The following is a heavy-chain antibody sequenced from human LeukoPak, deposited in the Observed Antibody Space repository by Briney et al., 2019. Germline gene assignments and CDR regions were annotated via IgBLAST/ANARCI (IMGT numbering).Heavy chain of an antibody. V-gene: IGHV4-4*02. CDR1: GDSISNNYL. Sequence: SGTLSLTCAVSGDSISNNYLWRWVRQFPGKGLEYIGEIYRTGRTNYNPSLKSRVTISIDKSKNQFSLNLRSVTAADTAVYYCGRHDYGDSSAAFDIWGQGTMATVSS. CDR3: GRHDYGDSSAAFDI. D-gene: IGHD4-17*01. J-gene: IGHJ3*02. CDR2: IYRTGRT.